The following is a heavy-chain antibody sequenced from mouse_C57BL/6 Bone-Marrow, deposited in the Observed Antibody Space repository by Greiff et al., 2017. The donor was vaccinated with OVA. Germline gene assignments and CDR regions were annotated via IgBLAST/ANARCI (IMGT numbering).Heavy chain of an antibody. D-gene: IGHD1-1*01. CDR3: AFYYYGSSSVFDY. V-gene: IGHV14-2*01. Sequence: VQLKESGAELVKPGASVKLSCTASGFNIKDYYMHWVKQRTEQGLEWIGRIDPEDGETKYAPKFQGKATITADTSSNTAYLQLSSLTSEDTAVYYCAFYYYGSSSVFDYWGQGTTLTVSS. CDR1: GFNIKDYY. J-gene: IGHJ2*01. CDR2: IDPEDGET.